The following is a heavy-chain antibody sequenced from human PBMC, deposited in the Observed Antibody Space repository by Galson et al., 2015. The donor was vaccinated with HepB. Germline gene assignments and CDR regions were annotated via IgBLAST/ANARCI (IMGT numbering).Heavy chain of an antibody. CDR1: GGSISSYY. Sequence: LSLTCTVSGGSISSYYWSWIRQPPGKGLEWIGYIYGNGNTNYNPSLKSRVTISLDMSKNQFSLKLSSVTAADTAVYYCARSYNYYFYGMDVWGQGTTVTVSS. CDR3: ARSYNYYFYGMDV. CDR2: IYGNGNT. D-gene: IGHD1-26*01. V-gene: IGHV4-59*01. J-gene: IGHJ6*02.